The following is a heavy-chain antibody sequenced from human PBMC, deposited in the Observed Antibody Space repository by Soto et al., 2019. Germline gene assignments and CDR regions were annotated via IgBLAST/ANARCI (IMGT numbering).Heavy chain of an antibody. CDR1: GFTFSTYA. V-gene: IGHV3-23*01. D-gene: IGHD3-3*01. J-gene: IGHJ6*02. CDR3: ARDVATTYYDFWSGYFARSQYYGMDV. CDR2: ISGSGDST. Sequence: PGGSLRLSCAASGFTFSTYAMNWVRQAPGKGLEWVSGISGSGDSTYYADSVKGRFTVSRDNSKNTLYLQMNSLRAEDTAVYYCARDVATTYYDFWSGYFARSQYYGMDVWGQGTTVTVSS.